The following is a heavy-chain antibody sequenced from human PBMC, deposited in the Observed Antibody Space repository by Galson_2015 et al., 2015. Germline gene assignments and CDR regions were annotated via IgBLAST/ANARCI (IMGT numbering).Heavy chain of an antibody. D-gene: IGHD3-22*01. J-gene: IGHJ4*02. CDR1: GGSISSGGYS. CDR2: IYHSGST. V-gene: IGHV4-30-2*01. CDR3: ARARDSSGYHFDY. Sequence: TLSLTCTVSGGSISSGGYSWSWIRQPPGKGLEWIGYIYHSGSTYYNPSLKSRVTISVDRSKNQFSLKLSSVTAADTAVYYCARARDSSGYHFDYWGQGTLVTVSS.